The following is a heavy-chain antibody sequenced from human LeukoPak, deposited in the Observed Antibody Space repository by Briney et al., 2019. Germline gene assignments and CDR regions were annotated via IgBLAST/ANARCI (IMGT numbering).Heavy chain of an antibody. Sequence: GGSLRLSCAASGFTFSSYEMNWVRQAPGRGVEWVSYISSSGSTIYYADSVKGRFTISRENAKNSLDLQMNSLRAEDTAVYYCARAMFRAGDYWGQGTLVTVSS. J-gene: IGHJ4*02. CDR1: GFTFSSYE. CDR3: ARAMFRAGDY. V-gene: IGHV3-48*03. CDR2: ISSSGSTI. D-gene: IGHD3-10*02.